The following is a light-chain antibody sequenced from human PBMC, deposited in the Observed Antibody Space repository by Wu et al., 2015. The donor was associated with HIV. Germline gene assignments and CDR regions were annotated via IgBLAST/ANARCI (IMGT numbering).Light chain of an antibody. Sequence: GERATLSCRASQSVSNFLAWYHRNLARAPRLLIYDASNRATGIPARFSGSGSGTDFTLTISSLETEDFAVYYCQQRRNSPLTFGGGTKVEVK. V-gene: IGKV3-11*01. CDR2: DAS. J-gene: IGKJ4*01. CDR3: QQRRNSPLT. CDR1: QSVSNF.